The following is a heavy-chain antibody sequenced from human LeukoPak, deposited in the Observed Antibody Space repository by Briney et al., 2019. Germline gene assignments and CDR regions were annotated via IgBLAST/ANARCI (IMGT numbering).Heavy chain of an antibody. D-gene: IGHD1-26*01. CDR1: GDSISSYY. J-gene: IGHJ4*02. V-gene: IGHV4-59*08. CDR2: IYYSGNS. Sequence: PSETLSLTCTVSGDSISSYYWSWIRQPPGKGLEWIGNIYYSGNSKYNPAIKSRVTISMDTSKNQFSLKLSSVTAADTAVYYCARWELLVGVDYWGQGTLVTVSS. CDR3: ARWELLVGVDY.